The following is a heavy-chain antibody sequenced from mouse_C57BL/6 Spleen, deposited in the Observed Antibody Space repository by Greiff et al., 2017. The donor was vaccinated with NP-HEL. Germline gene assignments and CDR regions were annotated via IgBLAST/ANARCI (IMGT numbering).Heavy chain of an antibody. CDR2: IDPSDSET. J-gene: IGHJ3*01. CDR1: GYNFTSYW. Sequence: QVQLQQPGAELVRPGSSVKLSCKASGYNFTSYWMHWVKQRPIQGLEWIGNIDPSDSETHYNQKFKDKATLTVDKSSSTAYMQLSSLTSEDSAVYYCARDGYALAYWGQGTLVTVSA. D-gene: IGHD2-2*01. CDR3: ARDGYALAY. V-gene: IGHV1-52*01.